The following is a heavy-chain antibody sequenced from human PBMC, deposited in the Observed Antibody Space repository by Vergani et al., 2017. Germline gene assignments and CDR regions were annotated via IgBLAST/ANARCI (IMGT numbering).Heavy chain of an antibody. V-gene: IGHV4-30-4*08. CDR1: GDSINNGHYY. D-gene: IGHD3/OR15-3a*01. CDR2: ISYNNNT. CDR3: TRLRILFCADDF. Sequence: QVQLQESGPGLVRPSQTLSLTCTVSGDSINNGHYYWSWVRQFPGKGLEWIAFISYNNNTYYNPSLRSRTTMSLDSSRNQFSLNLGSVTVADTAVYFCTRLRILFCADDFWGQGRVVTVSS. J-gene: IGHJ4*02.